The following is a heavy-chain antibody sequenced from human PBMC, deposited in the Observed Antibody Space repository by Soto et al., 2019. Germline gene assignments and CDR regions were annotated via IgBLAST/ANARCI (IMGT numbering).Heavy chain of an antibody. V-gene: IGHV3-30*04. Sequence: NGLEWVAFISFDERKKYYADSVKVRFSISRDTSKNTLYLQMDSLRLEDTAFYYCARARLSGVNSGCYPPWIASRGQGTPDLVSS. D-gene: IGHD6-19*01. CDR3: ARARLSGVNSGCYPPWIAS. CDR2: ISFDERKK. J-gene: IGHJ5*01.